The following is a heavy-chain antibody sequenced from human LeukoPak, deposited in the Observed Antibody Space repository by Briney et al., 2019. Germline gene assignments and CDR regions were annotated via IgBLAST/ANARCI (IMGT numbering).Heavy chain of an antibody. D-gene: IGHD5-24*01. Sequence: PGGSLRLSCTASGFSFSSYAMHWVRQAPGKGLEWISAKSGSGGGTYYADSVKGRFTISRDNSKNTLYLQMNSLRGDDTAVYYCVKAVEVATISTAFDFWGQGTLVTVSS. CDR3: VKAVEVATISTAFDF. J-gene: IGHJ4*02. CDR2: KSGSGGGT. V-gene: IGHV3-23*01. CDR1: GFSFSSYA.